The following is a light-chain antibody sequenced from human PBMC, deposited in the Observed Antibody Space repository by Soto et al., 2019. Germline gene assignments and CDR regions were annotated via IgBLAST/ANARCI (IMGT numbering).Light chain of an antibody. CDR3: AARDDSLSGHWV. CDR2: RNN. V-gene: IGLV1-47*01. J-gene: IGLJ3*02. Sequence: QSVLTQPPSASGTPGQRVTISCSGSSSNIGSEYVVWYQHLPGTAPKLLIYRNNQRPSGVPDRFAGSKSGTSASLAISRLRSEDEADYYCAARDDSLSGHWVFGGGTKLTVL. CDR1: SSNIGSEY.